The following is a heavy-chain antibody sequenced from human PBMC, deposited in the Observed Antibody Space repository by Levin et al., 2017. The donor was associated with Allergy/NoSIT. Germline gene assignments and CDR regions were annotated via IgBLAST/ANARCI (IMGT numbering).Heavy chain of an antibody. V-gene: IGHV3-30*18. D-gene: IGHD6-19*01. Sequence: GGSLRLSCAASGFTFSSYGMHWVRQAPGKGLEWVAGIASDGRKKCYADSVKGRFTISRDNSKNTLDLQMNSLRAEDTAVYYCAKDVYGSGWYPLGNDAFEMWGQGTKVSVSS. CDR1: GFTFSSYG. CDR2: IASDGRKK. J-gene: IGHJ3*02. CDR3: AKDVYGSGWYPLGNDAFEM.